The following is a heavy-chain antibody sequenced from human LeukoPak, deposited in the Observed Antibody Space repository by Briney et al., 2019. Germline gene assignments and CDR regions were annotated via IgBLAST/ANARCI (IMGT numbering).Heavy chain of an antibody. D-gene: IGHD3-9*01. CDR1: GYTFTSYG. J-gene: IGHJ4*02. CDR2: ISAYNGNT. CDR3: ARDGSYFDWLRVDY. V-gene: IGHV1-18*04. Sequence: GASVKVSCKASGYTFTSYGISWVRQAPGQGLEWMGWISAYNGNTNYAQRLQGRVTLTTDTSTSTAYMELRSLRSDDTAVYYCARDGSYFDWLRVDYWGQGTLVTVSS.